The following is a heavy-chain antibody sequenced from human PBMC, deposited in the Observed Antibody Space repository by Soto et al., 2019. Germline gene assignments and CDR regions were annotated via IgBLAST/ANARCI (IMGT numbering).Heavy chain of an antibody. CDR3: AKAFTSGYYYYY. D-gene: IGHD3-22*01. Sequence: GGSLRLSCAASGFTFSSYAMSWVRQAPGKGLEWVSAISGSGGSTYYADSVKGRFTISRDNSKNTLYLQMHSLRAEDTAVYYCAKAFTSGYYYYYWGQGTLVTVSS. J-gene: IGHJ4*02. CDR1: GFTFSSYA. CDR2: ISGSGGST. V-gene: IGHV3-23*01.